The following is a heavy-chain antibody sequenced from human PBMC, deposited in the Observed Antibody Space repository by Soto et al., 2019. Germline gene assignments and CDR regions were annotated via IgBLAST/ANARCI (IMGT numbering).Heavy chain of an antibody. D-gene: IGHD5-18*01. V-gene: IGHV3-15*01. CDR2: IKSKADGSTT. CDR1: GITLSNAW. J-gene: IGHJ4*02. Sequence: EVQLVESGGGLVKPGGSLRLSCAASGITLSNAWMTWVRQAPGKGLEWVGRIKSKADGSTTEYGSPVKDRFIITRDGSENTLDLQMHSLKTEDTAVYYCATPRLGTHGYGYWGQGTLVTVSS. CDR3: ATPRLGTHGYGY.